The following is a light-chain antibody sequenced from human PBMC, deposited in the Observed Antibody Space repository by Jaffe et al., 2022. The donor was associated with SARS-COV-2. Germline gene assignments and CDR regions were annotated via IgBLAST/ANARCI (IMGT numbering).Light chain of an antibody. Sequence: QSALTQPPSASGSPGQSVTISCTGSSSDVGGYNYVSWYQQHPGKAPKFMIYEVSKRPSGVPDRFSGSKSGNTASLTVSGLQAEDEADYYCSSYAGNNKLVFGGGTKLTVL. CDR1: SSDVGGYNY. CDR3: SSYAGNNKLV. CDR2: EVS. V-gene: IGLV2-8*01. J-gene: IGLJ2*01.